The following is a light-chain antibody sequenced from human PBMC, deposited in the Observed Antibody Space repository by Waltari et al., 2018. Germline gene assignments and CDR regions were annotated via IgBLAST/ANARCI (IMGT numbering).Light chain of an antibody. CDR3: QQYYATPLT. V-gene: IGKV4-1*01. Sequence: DIVMTQSPDALAVSLGERATINCKSSQSVLHTTKRNYLAWYQQRPGQSPKLLFSWASDRESGVPDRFSGSGSGTDFTLTITRLQAEDVATYYCQQYYATPLTFGGGTKVVIK. CDR1: QSVLHTTKRNY. J-gene: IGKJ4*01. CDR2: WAS.